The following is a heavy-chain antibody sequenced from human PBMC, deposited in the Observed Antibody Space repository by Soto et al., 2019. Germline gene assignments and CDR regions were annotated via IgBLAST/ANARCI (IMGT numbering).Heavy chain of an antibody. D-gene: IGHD6-13*01. CDR1: GYTFTSYG. V-gene: IGHV1-18*01. CDR2: ISAYNGNT. Sequence: ASVKVSCKASGYTFTSYGISWVRQAPGQGLEWMGWISAYNGNTNYAQKLQGRVTMTTDTSTSTAYMELRSLRSDDTAVYYCARGGIAAAENYYYGMDVWGQGTTVTVSS. J-gene: IGHJ6*02. CDR3: ARGGIAAAENYYYGMDV.